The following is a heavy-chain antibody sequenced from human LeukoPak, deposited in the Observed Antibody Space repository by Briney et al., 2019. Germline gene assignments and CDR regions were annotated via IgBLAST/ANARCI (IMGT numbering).Heavy chain of an antibody. V-gene: IGHV3-30*04. CDR1: GFTFSSYA. J-gene: IGHJ4*02. D-gene: IGHD7-27*01. CDR2: ISYDGSNK. Sequence: PGGSLRLSCAASGFTFSSYAMHWVRQAPGKGLEWVAVISYDGSNKYYADSVKGRFTISRDNSKNTLYLQMNSLRAEDTAVYYCARDATSELGALDYWGQGTLVTVSS. CDR3: ARDATSELGALDY.